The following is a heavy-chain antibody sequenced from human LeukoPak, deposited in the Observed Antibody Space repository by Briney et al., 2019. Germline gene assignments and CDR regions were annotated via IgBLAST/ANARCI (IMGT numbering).Heavy chain of an antibody. CDR1: GYTFTDYY. V-gene: IGHV1-2*02. CDR3: ARGEGSSIDY. CDR2: INPDSGGT. D-gene: IGHD6-13*01. Sequence: ASVKVSCKASGYTFTDYYMHWVRQAPGQGLERMVWINPDSGGTNYAQKFQGRVTMTIDTSITTAYLDLTRLTSDDTAVYYCARGEGSSIDYWGQGTLVSVSS. J-gene: IGHJ4*02.